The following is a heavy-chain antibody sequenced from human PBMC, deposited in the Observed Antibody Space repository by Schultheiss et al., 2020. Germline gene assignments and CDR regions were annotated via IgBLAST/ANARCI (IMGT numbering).Heavy chain of an antibody. V-gene: IGHV4-59*12. CDR1: GGSISSYY. CDR2: IYYSGST. D-gene: IGHD3-22*01. CDR3: AMLYYDAP. J-gene: IGHJ5*02. Sequence: SETLSLTCTVSGGSISSYYWSWIRQPPGKGLEWIGYIYYSGSTYYNPSLKSRVTISVDTSKNQFSLKLSSVTAADTAVYYCAMLYYDAPWGQGTLVTVSS.